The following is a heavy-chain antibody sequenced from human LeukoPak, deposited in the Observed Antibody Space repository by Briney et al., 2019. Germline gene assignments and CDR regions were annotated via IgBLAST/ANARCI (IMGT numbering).Heavy chain of an antibody. V-gene: IGHV1-18*01. J-gene: IGHJ4*02. CDR3: ARDLGDYYDSSVFFDF. CDR2: ISAYNGNT. D-gene: IGHD3-22*01. Sequence: ASVKVSCKASGYSFTTFGISWVRQTPGQGLEWIEWISAYNGNTKSAQKVQGRVTMTTDTSTSTAYMELRSLRSDDTAVYYCARDLGDYYDSSVFFDFWGQGTLVTVSS. CDR1: GYSFTTFG.